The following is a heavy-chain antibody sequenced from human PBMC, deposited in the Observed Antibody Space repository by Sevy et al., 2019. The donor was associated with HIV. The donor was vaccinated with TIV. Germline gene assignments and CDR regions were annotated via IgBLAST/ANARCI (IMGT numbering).Heavy chain of an antibody. D-gene: IGHD6-13*01. V-gene: IGHV4-39*01. J-gene: IGHJ5*02. Sequence: SETLSLTCTVSGGAISSSSYYWGWIRQSPGKGLEWIGSIYYSGSNNLNPSLTSRVTISVDMSKNQFSLKLSSVTAADTAVYYCVRQGIAAAGRGYWFDPWGQGTLVTVSS. CDR2: IYYSGSN. CDR1: GGAISSSSYY. CDR3: VRQGIAAAGRGYWFDP.